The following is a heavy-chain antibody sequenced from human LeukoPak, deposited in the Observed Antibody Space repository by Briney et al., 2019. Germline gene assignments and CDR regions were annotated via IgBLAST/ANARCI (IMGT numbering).Heavy chain of an antibody. CDR2: MNPNSGNT. J-gene: IGHJ3*02. CDR1: GYTFTSYD. Sequence: GASVKVSCKASGYTFTSYDINWVRQATGQGLEWMGWMNPNSGNTGYAQKFQGRITMTRNTSISTAYMELSSLRSADTAVYYCARVSGENDDAFDIWGQGTMVTVSS. CDR3: ARVSGENDDAFDI. V-gene: IGHV1-8*01. D-gene: IGHD3-10*01.